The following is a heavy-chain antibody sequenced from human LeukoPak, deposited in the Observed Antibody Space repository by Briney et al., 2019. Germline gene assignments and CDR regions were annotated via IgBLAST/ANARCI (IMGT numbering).Heavy chain of an antibody. D-gene: IGHD2-21*02. V-gene: IGHV3-30*04. Sequence: GGSLRLSCAASGFTFSSYAMHWVRQAPGEGLEWVAVISYDGSNKYYADSVRGRFTISRDTSKNTVYLQMNSLRVEDAGVYYCTRHNPYCGGDCYSDYWGQGTLVTVSS. J-gene: IGHJ4*02. CDR2: ISYDGSNK. CDR3: TRHNPYCGGDCYSDY. CDR1: GFTFSSYA.